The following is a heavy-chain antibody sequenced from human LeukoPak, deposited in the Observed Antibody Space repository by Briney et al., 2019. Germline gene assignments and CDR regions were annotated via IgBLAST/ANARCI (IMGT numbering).Heavy chain of an antibody. D-gene: IGHD2/OR15-2a*01. CDR3: VSFYETY. Sequence: GGSLRLSCAASGFTFRNYAMHWVRQAPGKGLEWVAVISSDGTNKNYADSVKGRFTISKDNAKNTVYPQMNSLRAEDTAVYYCVSFYETYWGRGTLVTVSS. CDR2: ISSDGTNK. J-gene: IGHJ4*02. CDR1: GFTFRNYA. V-gene: IGHV3-30-3*01.